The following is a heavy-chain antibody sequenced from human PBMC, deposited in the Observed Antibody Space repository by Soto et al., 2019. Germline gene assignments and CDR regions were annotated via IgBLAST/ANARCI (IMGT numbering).Heavy chain of an antibody. CDR3: ARELSSWYIYHPDLDD. CDR1: GFTFSSYS. V-gene: IGHV3-21*01. Sequence: PGGSLRLSCAASGFTFSSYSMNWVRQAPGKGLEWVSSISSSSSYIYYADSVKGRFTISRDNAKNSLYLQMNSLRAEDTVVYYCARELSSWYIYHPDLDDWGYGTLVTVSS. D-gene: IGHD6-13*01. CDR2: ISSSSSYI. J-gene: IGHJ4*01.